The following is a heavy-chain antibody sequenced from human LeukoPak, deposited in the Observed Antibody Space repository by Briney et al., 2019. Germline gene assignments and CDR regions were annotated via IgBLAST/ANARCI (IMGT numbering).Heavy chain of an antibody. J-gene: IGHJ3*02. V-gene: IGHV3-21*01. D-gene: IGHD4-17*01. CDR2: ISSSSSYI. CDR3: AGINDYGDPTGAFDI. Sequence: GGSLRLSCAASGFTFSTYSMNWVRQAPGKWLEWVSSISSSSSYIHYADSVKGRFTISRDNAKNSLFLQMNSLRAEDTAVYYCAGINDYGDPTGAFDIWGQGTMVTVSS. CDR1: GFTFSTYS.